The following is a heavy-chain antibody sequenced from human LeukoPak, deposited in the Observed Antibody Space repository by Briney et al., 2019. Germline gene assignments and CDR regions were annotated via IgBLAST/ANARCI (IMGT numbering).Heavy chain of an antibody. J-gene: IGHJ3*02. CDR3: ARAGAVAGGKNAFDI. CDR1: GGSFSGYY. CDR2: INHSGST. Sequence: SETLSLTCAVYGGSFSGYYWSWIRQPPGKGLEWIGEINHSGSTSYNPSLKSRVTISVGTSKNQFSLKLSSVTAADTAVYYCARAGAVAGGKNAFDIWGQGTMVTVPS. V-gene: IGHV4-34*01. D-gene: IGHD6-19*01.